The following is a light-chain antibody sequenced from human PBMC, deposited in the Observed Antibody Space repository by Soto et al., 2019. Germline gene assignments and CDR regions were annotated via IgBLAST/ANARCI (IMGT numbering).Light chain of an antibody. V-gene: IGKV4-1*01. J-gene: IGKJ2*02. CDR1: QSVLYSSNNKNY. Sequence: DIVMTQSPDSLAVSLGERATINCKSSQSVLYSSNNKNYLAWYQQKPGQPPKLLIYWASTRESGVPDRFSGSGSGTDFTLTISSLQAQDVAVYFCQHYYSPPSTFGQGTKLEIK. CDR2: WAS. CDR3: QHYYSPPST.